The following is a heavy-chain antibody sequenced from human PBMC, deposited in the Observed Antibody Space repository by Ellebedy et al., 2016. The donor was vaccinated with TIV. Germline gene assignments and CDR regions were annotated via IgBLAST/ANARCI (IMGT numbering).Heavy chain of an antibody. D-gene: IGHD7-27*01. J-gene: IGHJ4*02. V-gene: IGHV3-23*01. CDR2: VSETDGRT. CDR3: ARRAENWGFFDS. CDR1: GFTFSSYA. Sequence: PGGSLRLSCAASGFTFSSYAMSWVRQAPGKGLEWVSAVSETDGRTFYADSVKGRFTISRDNSKDTLFLQMNSLTVEDTALYFCARRAENWGFFDSWGQGTLVTVSS.